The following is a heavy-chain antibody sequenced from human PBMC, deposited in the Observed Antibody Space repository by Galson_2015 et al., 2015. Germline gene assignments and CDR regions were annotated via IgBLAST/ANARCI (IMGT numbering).Heavy chain of an antibody. CDR2: IYYSGST. Sequence: SETLSLTCTVPGGSISSYYWSWIRQPPGKGLEWIGYIYYSGSTSYNPSLKSRVTISVDTSKNQFSLKLSSVTAADTAVYYCARGNGIVGATLFDYWGQGTLVTVSS. CDR1: GGSISSYY. J-gene: IGHJ4*02. V-gene: IGHV4-59*01. CDR3: ARGNGIVGATLFDY. D-gene: IGHD1-26*01.